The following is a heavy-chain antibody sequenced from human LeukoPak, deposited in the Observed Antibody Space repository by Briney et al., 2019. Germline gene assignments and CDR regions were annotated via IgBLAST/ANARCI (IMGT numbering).Heavy chain of an antibody. J-gene: IGHJ6*02. Sequence: QPGRSLRLSCAASGFTFSSYGMHWVRQAPGKGLEWVAVISYDGSNKYYADSVKGRFTISRDNSKSTLYLQMNSLRAEDTAVYYCAKEAQYSSGWTYYYYGMDVWGQGTTVTVSS. V-gene: IGHV3-30*18. CDR3: AKEAQYSSGWTYYYYGMDV. CDR1: GFTFSSYG. CDR2: ISYDGSNK. D-gene: IGHD6-19*01.